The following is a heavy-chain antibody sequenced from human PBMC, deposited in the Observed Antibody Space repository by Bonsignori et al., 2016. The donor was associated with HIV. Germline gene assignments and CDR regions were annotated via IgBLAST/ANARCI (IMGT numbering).Heavy chain of an antibody. V-gene: IGHV4-31*03. CDR1: GGSISSGGDY. CDR3: ARGDCTRTSCPLDY. Sequence: QVQLQESGPRLVKPSQTLSLTCTVSGGSISSGGDYWTWIHQHPGKGLEWIGYINYRGSTYYNPSLKSRSIISVDTSKNQFSLKLTSLTAADTAVYSCARGDCTRTSCPLDYWGQGTLVTVSS. CDR2: INYRGST. J-gene: IGHJ4*02. D-gene: IGHD2-2*01.